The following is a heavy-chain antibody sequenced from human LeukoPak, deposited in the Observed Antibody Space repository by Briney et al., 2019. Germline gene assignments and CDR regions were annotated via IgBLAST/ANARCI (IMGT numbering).Heavy chain of an antibody. CDR2: TYYRSKWYT. Sequence: SQTLSLTCDISGESVSSKNGAWNWIRQSPSRGLEWLGRTYYRSKWYTDYAVSMNGRITISPDTSKNQFSLQLYSVTPDDTAVYYCARDGGTSGWHTFDDWGQGTLVTVSS. CDR1: GESVSSKNGA. CDR3: ARDGGTSGWHTFDD. D-gene: IGHD6-19*01. V-gene: IGHV6-1*01. J-gene: IGHJ4*02.